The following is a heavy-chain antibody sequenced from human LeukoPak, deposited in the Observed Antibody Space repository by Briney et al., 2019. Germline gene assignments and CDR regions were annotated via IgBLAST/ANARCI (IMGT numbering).Heavy chain of an antibody. CDR1: GGSISSYY. Sequence: PSETLSLTCTVSGGSISSYYWSWIRQPPGKGLEWIGYIYYSGSTNYNPSLKSRVTISVDTSKNQFSLELSSVTAADTAVYYCARGMRYSYGRVGAFDIWGQGTMVTVSS. CDR3: ARGMRYSYGRVGAFDI. J-gene: IGHJ3*02. V-gene: IGHV4-59*01. CDR2: IYYSGST. D-gene: IGHD5-18*01.